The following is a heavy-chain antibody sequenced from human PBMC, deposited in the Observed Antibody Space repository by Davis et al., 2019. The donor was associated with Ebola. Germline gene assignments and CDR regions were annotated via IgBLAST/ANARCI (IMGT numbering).Heavy chain of an antibody. CDR1: GFTFSSYA. J-gene: IGHJ3*02. CDR2: ISGSGGST. CDR3: AKMGSSTVVTPDAFDI. Sequence: PGGSLRLSCAASGFTFSSYAMSWVRQAPGKGLEWVSAISGSGGSTYYADSVKGRFTISRDNSKNTLYLQMNSLRAEDTAVYYCAKMGSSTVVTPDAFDIWGQGTMVTVSS. D-gene: IGHD4-23*01. V-gene: IGHV3-23*01.